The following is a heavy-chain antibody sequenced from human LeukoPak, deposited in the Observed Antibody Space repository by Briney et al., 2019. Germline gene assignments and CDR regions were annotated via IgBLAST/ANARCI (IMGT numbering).Heavy chain of an antibody. J-gene: IGHJ4*02. CDR2: ISSSSGAI. D-gene: IGHD5-12*01. CDR1: GFSFSDNY. V-gene: IGHV3-11*01. CDR3: AASRSGYDY. Sequence: PGGSLRLSCAASGFSFSDNYMSWVRQAPGKGLEWVSYISSSSGAIHYADSVKGRFTISRDSAKNSLYLQMNSLRTEDTAFYHCAASRSGYDYWGQGTLVTVSS.